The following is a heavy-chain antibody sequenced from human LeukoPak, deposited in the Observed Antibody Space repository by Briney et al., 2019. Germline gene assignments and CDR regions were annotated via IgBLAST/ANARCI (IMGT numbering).Heavy chain of an antibody. Sequence: ASVKVSCKASGYTFTGYYMHWVRQAPGQGPERMGWINPNSGGTNYAQKFQGRVTMTRDTSISTAYMELSRLRSDDTAVYYCAREGVDWNHSVYYFDYWGQGTLVTVSS. CDR2: INPNSGGT. J-gene: IGHJ4*02. D-gene: IGHD1-1*01. V-gene: IGHV1-2*02. CDR3: AREGVDWNHSVYYFDY. CDR1: GYTFTGYY.